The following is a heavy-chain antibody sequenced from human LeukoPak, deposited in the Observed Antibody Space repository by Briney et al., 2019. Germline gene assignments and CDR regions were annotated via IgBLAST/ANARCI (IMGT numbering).Heavy chain of an antibody. D-gene: IGHD6-13*01. CDR2: LSGTGRST. CDR3: AKGGDSSSWLFDF. CDR1: GFSFSSYA. J-gene: IGHJ4*02. Sequence: GGSLRLSCAASGFSFSSYAMSWVREAPGKGLEWVSALSGTGRSTYYADSVRGRFTISRDNSKNTLFLQVNSLRAEDTAVYYCAKGGDSSSWLFDFWGQGTLVTVSS. V-gene: IGHV3-23*01.